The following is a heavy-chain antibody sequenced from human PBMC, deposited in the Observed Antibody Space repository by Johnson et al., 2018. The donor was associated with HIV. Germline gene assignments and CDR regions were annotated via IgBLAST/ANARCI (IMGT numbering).Heavy chain of an antibody. CDR1: GFTFSSYA. CDR2: ISGSGGST. V-gene: IGHV3-23*04. CDR3: AKDGLGFGDELGAFDI. D-gene: IGHD3-10*01. J-gene: IGHJ3*02. Sequence: VQLVESGGGLVQPGGSLRLSCAASGFTFSSYAMSWVRQAPGKGLEWVSAISGSGGSTYYADSVKGRFNISRDNSKNTLYLQMNSLRAEDTAVYYCAKDGLGFGDELGAFDIWGQGTMVTVSS.